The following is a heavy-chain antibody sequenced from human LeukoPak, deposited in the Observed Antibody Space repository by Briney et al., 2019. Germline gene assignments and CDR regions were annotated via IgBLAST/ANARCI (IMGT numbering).Heavy chain of an antibody. V-gene: IGHV1-2*02. CDR1: GYTFTGYY. CDR2: INPNNGGT. D-gene: IGHD5-18*01. J-gene: IGHJ4*02. CDR3: ATGYSYGYPRY. Sequence: ASVKVSCKASGYTFTGYYMHWVRQAPGQGLEWMGWINPNNGGTNYAQKFQGRVTMTRDTSISTAYMELSRLRSDDTAVYYCATGYSYGYPRYWGQGTLVTVSS.